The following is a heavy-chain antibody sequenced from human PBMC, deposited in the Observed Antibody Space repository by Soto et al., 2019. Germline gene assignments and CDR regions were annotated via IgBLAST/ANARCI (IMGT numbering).Heavy chain of an antibody. CDR1: GVTLSGYY. Sequence: SETLSLTCTVSGVTLSGYYWSWIRQTPGKTLEWIGCIYFNGTTNYNPSLKSRVTISLDTSKNQFSLKLRSVTATDTAVYHCARGKGTHKYWGRGTLVTSPQ. D-gene: IGHD3-10*01. CDR3: ARGKGTHKY. V-gene: IGHV4-59*01. J-gene: IGHJ4*02. CDR2: IYFNGTT.